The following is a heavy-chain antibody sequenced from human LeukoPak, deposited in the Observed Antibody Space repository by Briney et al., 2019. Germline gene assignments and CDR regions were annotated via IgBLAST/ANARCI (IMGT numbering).Heavy chain of an antibody. CDR2: IIPIFGRA. CDR3: ARGPMTGYYKLLDY. V-gene: IGHV1-69*05. Sequence: SVKVSCKASGGTFSSYAISWVRQAPGQGLEWMGRIIPIFGRANYAQKFQGRVTITTDESTSTAYMELSSLRSEDTAVYYCARGPMTGYYKLLDYWGQGTLVTVPS. J-gene: IGHJ4*02. CDR1: GGTFSSYA. D-gene: IGHD3-9*01.